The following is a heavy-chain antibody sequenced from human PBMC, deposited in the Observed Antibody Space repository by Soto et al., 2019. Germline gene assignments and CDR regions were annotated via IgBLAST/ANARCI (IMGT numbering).Heavy chain of an antibody. J-gene: IGHJ4*02. D-gene: IGHD6-6*01. V-gene: IGHV1-69*13. CDR1: GGTFSSYA. CDR2: IIPIFGTA. Sequence: SVKVSWKASGGTFSSYAISLVRQAPGQGLEWMGGIIPIFGTANYAQKFQGRVTITADESTSTAYMELSSLRSEDTAVYYCARTPFEQLAYFDYWGQGTLVTVSS. CDR3: ARTPFEQLAYFDY.